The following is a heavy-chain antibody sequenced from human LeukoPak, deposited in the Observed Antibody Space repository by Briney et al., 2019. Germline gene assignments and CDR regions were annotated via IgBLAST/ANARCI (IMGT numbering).Heavy chain of an antibody. CDR3: TRAGSPNRLRFLEWLLSDY. CDR2: IKSKSDGCTT. Sequence: GGSLRLSCAASGFTFTNYWMSWVRQTPGKGLEWVGRIKSKSDGCTTDYAAPVKGRFTISRDDSKNTLYLQMNSLKTEDTAVYYCTRAGSPNRLRFLEWLLSDYWGQGTLVTVSS. J-gene: IGHJ4*02. CDR1: GFTFTNYW. D-gene: IGHD3-3*01. V-gene: IGHV3-15*01.